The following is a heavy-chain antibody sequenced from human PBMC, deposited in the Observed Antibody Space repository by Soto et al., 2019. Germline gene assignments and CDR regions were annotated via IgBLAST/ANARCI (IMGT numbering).Heavy chain of an antibody. Sequence: QGQLVESGGGVVQPGRSLRLSCAASGFIFNEYGMHWVRQAPGKGLEWVAVIWYDGSNKYYEDSVKGRFTFSRDNSKNTMSLQMNSLRVEDTAVYYCARWGCSGSNCNLNQRSFDLWGQGTLVTVSS. D-gene: IGHD2-15*01. CDR2: IWYDGSNK. V-gene: IGHV3-33*03. CDR3: ARWGCSGSNCNLNQRSFDL. J-gene: IGHJ4*02. CDR1: GFIFNEYG.